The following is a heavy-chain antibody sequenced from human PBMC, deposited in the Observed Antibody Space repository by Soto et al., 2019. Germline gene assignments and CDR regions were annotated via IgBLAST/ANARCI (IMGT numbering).Heavy chain of an antibody. J-gene: IGHJ5*02. Sequence: LEAQSHPGTAAGVYFRSHDRPLTRKPHRVGMEWIGYIYYSGSTNYNPSLKSRVTISVDTSKNQFSLKLSSVTAADTAVYYCARGAGFTMVRGVKNWFDPWGQGTLVKVSS. CDR2: IYYSGST. CDR3: ARGAGFTMVRGVKNWFDP. D-gene: IGHD3-10*01. CDR1: GVYFRSHD. V-gene: IGHV4-59*11.